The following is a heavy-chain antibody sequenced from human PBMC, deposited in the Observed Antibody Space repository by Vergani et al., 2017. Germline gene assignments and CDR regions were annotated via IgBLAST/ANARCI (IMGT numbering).Heavy chain of an antibody. CDR2: ISAYNGNT. CDR1: GYTFTSYG. Sequence: QVQLVQSGAEVKKPGASVKVSCKASGYTFTSYGISWVRQAPGQGLEWMGWISAYNGNTNYAQKLQGRVTMTTDTSTSTAYMELRSLSSDDTAVYYCAXLGYSYGYWGWFDPWGQGTLVTVSS. CDR3: AXLGYSYGYWGWFDP. V-gene: IGHV1-18*01. D-gene: IGHD5-18*01. J-gene: IGHJ5*02.